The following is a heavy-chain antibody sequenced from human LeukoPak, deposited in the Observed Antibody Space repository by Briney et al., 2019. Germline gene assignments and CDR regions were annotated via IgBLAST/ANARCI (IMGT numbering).Heavy chain of an antibody. CDR1: GFTLSRYW. Sequence: SGGSLRLSCAASGFTLSRYWISWVRQAPGNGLEWVANIKGDGSQRYCVDSVKGRFTSSRDNARNLVFLEMNSLRVEDTAVYYCVRLGVWGQGTTVTVSS. D-gene: IGHD7-27*01. CDR3: VRLGV. CDR2: IKGDGSQR. V-gene: IGHV3-7*01. J-gene: IGHJ6*02.